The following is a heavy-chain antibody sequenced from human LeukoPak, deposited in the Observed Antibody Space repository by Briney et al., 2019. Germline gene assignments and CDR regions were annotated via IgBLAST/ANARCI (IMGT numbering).Heavy chain of an antibody. J-gene: IGHJ4*02. V-gene: IGHV1-69*13. D-gene: IGHD2-2*01. Sequence: SVKVSCKASGGTFSSYAISWVRQAPGQGLEWMGGIIPIFGTANYAQKFQGRVTITADESTSTAYMELSSLRSEDTAVYYCARMISRYCSSTSCSDVDYWGQGTLVTVSS. CDR2: IIPIFGTA. CDR3: ARMISRYCSSTSCSDVDY. CDR1: GGTFSSYA.